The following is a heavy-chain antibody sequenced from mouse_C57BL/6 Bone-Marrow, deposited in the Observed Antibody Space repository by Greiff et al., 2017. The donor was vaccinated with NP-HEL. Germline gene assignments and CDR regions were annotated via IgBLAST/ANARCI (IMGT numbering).Heavy chain of an antibody. J-gene: IGHJ2*01. CDR1: GFNIKDDY. Sequence: VQLQQSGAELVRPGASVKLSCTASGFNIKDDYMHWVKQRPEQGLEWIGWLDPENGDTEYASKFQGKATITADTSSNTAYLQLSSLTSEDTAVYYCTTRANYFDYWGQGTTLTVSS. CDR2: LDPENGDT. V-gene: IGHV14-4*01. CDR3: TTRANYFDY.